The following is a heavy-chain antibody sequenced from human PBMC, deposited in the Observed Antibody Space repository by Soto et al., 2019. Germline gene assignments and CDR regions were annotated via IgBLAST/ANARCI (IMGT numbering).Heavy chain of an antibody. Sequence: QLQLQESGPGLVKPSETLSLTCTVSGDSISGSSSYWAWIRQPPGKGLEWIGSIYYSGSTHYNSSLKSRVTISVDTSKSQFSLRLSSVTATDPAVYYCARNTSIFFDFWGQGTLVTVSS. V-gene: IGHV4-39*01. CDR2: IYYSGST. CDR3: ARNTSIFFDF. J-gene: IGHJ4*02. CDR1: GDSISGSSSY.